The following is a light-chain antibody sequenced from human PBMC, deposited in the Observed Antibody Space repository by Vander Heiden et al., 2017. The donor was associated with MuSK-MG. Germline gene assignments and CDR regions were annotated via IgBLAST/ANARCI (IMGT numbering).Light chain of an antibody. V-gene: IGLV3-19*01. CDR3: NSRDSSGNQLV. J-gene: IGLJ2*01. CDR1: SLRSYY. CDR2: GKN. Sequence: SAVSVALGQTVRITCQGDSLRSYYASWYQQKPGQAPVLVIYGKNNRPSGIPDRFSGSSSGNTASLTITGAQAEDEADDYCNSRDSSGNQLVFGGGTKLTVL.